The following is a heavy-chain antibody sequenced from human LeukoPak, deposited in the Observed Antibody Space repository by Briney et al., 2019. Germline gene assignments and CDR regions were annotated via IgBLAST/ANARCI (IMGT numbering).Heavy chain of an antibody. CDR3: ARTEELLWFGELEAWFDP. Sequence: SSETLSLTCTVSSGSISSYYWSWIRQPAGKGLEWIGRIYTSGSTNYNPSLKSRVTMSVDTSKNQFSLKLSSVTAADTAVYYCARTEELLWFGELEAWFDPWGQGTLVTVSS. CDR2: IYTSGST. V-gene: IGHV4-4*07. CDR1: SGSISSYY. D-gene: IGHD3-10*01. J-gene: IGHJ5*02.